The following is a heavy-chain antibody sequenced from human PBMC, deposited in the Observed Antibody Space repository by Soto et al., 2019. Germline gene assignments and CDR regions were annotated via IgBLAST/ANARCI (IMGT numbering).Heavy chain of an antibody. Sequence: EMRLVQSGGGLIQPGGSLRLSCAASGFTLSPNYMSWVRQAPGQGLEWVSIIYIGDITYYADSVKGRFTISRDNSKNKLYLQMNSLRADDTAVYYCARVVAMVRGPPGGMDVWGQGTTVTVAS. CDR1: GFTLSPNY. CDR2: IYIGDIT. D-gene: IGHD3-10*01. V-gene: IGHV3-53*01. J-gene: IGHJ6*02. CDR3: ARVVAMVRGPPGGMDV.